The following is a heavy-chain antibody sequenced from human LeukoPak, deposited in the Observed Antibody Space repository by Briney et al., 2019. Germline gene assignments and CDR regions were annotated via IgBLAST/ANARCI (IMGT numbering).Heavy chain of an antibody. Sequence: SETLSLTCTVSGGSVSSGSYYWICIRPPPGKGLVWIGNIYYSGSTYYNPSLKSRVTICVDTSKHQFSQNLSSVTPAHTAVLYCARTCGSGSYPFDYWGQGTLVTVSS. CDR1: GGSVSSGSYY. CDR3: ARTCGSGSYPFDY. V-gene: IGHV4-31*03. D-gene: IGHD3-10*01. CDR2: IYYSGST. J-gene: IGHJ4*02.